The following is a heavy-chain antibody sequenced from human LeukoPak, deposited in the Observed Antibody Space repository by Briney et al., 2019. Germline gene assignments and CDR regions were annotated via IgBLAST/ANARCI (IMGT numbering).Heavy chain of an antibody. CDR3: ARGGRSYCSSTSCYFNNWFDP. CDR1: GGTFSSYA. D-gene: IGHD2-2*01. CDR2: IIPIFGTA. Sequence: ASVKVSCKASGGTFSSYAISWVRQAPGQGLEWMGGIIPIFGTANYAQKFQGRVTITADESTSTAYMELSSLRSGDTAVYYCARGGRSYCSSTSCYFNNWFDPWGQGTLVTVSS. V-gene: IGHV1-69*13. J-gene: IGHJ5*02.